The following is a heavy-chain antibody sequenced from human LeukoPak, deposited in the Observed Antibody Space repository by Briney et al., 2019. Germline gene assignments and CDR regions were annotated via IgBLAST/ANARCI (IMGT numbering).Heavy chain of an antibody. Sequence: SETLSLTCTVSGGSISSYYWSWIRQPPGKGLEWIGYIYYSGSTNYNPPLKSRVTISVDTSKNQFSLKLSSVTAADTAVYYCARECTVTTSLDYWGQGTLVTVSS. CDR2: IYYSGST. CDR3: ARECTVTTSLDY. J-gene: IGHJ4*02. V-gene: IGHV4-59*12. D-gene: IGHD4-17*01. CDR1: GGSISSYY.